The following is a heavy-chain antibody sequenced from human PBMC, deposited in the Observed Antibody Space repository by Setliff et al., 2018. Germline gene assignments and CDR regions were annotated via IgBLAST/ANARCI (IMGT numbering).Heavy chain of an antibody. CDR1: GYSFTSYW. CDR3: ARVTPDYYYYYGMDV. Sequence: PGESLKISCKGSGYSFTSYWIGWVRQMPGKGLEWMGIIYPGDSVTRYSPSFQGQVTISADKSISTAYLQWSSLKASDTAMYYCARVTPDYYYYYGMDVWGQGTTVTVSS. V-gene: IGHV5-51*01. D-gene: IGHD5-18*01. J-gene: IGHJ6*02. CDR2: IYPGDSVT.